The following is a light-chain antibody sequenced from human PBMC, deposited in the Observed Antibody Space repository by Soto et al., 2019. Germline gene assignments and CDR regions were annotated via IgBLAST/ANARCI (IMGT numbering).Light chain of an antibody. CDR3: SSYAGNNIVV. V-gene: IGLV2-8*01. CDR2: EVS. J-gene: IGLJ2*01. CDR1: SSDVGGYNS. Sequence: QSALTQPPSASGSPGHSVTISCTGTSSDVGGYNSVSWYQQHPGKAPKLMIYEVSKRPSGVPARFSGSKSGNTASLTVSGLQAEDEADYYCSSYAGNNIVVFGGGTKVTVL.